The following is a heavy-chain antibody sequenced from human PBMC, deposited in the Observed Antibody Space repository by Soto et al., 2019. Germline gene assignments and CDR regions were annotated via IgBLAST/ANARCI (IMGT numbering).Heavy chain of an antibody. J-gene: IGHJ4*02. CDR1: GGSIRSYY. CDR3: ARAGGLGAVAVDY. V-gene: IGHV4-59*01. CDR2: IYYSGST. Sequence: SETLSLTCSVSGGSIRSYYCSWIRQPPGKGLEWIGYIYYSGSTNYNPSLKSRVTISVDTSKNQFSLKLSSVTAADTAVFYCARAGGLGAVAVDYWGQGTLVTVSS. D-gene: IGHD6-19*01.